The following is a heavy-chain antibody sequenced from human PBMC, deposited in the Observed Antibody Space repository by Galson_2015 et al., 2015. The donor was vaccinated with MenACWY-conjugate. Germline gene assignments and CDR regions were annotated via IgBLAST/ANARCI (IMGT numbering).Heavy chain of an antibody. J-gene: IGHJ4*02. CDR1: GGSISSYY. CDR2: IYYSGTT. V-gene: IGHV4-59*08. D-gene: IGHD2-15*01. CDR3: ARRHCSSGSCFFDY. Sequence: SETLSLTCTVSGGSISSYYLSWIRQPPGKGLEWIGYIYYSGTTKYNPSLRSRVTISADTSKTHFSLRWNSVTAADTAVYYCARRHCSSGSCFFDYWGQGSLVTVSS.